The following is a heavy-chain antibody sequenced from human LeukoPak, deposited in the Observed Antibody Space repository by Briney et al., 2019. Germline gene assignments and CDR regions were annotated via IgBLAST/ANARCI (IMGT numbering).Heavy chain of an antibody. Sequence: GGSLGLPCAASGFTFSSYAMHWVRQAPGKGLEWVAVISYDGSNKYYADSVKGRFTISRDNSKNTLYLQMNSLRAEDTAVYYCARDGGCSSTSCHTFDPWGQGTLVTVSS. CDR1: GFTFSSYA. J-gene: IGHJ5*02. D-gene: IGHD2-2*02. CDR3: ARDGGCSSTSCHTFDP. CDR2: ISYDGSNK. V-gene: IGHV3-30-3*01.